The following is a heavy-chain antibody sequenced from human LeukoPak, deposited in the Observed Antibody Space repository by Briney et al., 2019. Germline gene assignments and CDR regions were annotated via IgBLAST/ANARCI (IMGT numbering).Heavy chain of an antibody. CDR1: GGTFSSYA. V-gene: IGHV1-69*13. CDR3: ARAGDFWSGRYFHY. D-gene: IGHD3-3*01. J-gene: IGHJ4*02. Sequence: SVKVCCKASGGTFSSYAISWVRQAPGQGLEWMGGIIPIFGTANYAQKFQGRVTITADESTSTAYMELSSLRSEDAAVYYCARAGDFWSGRYFHYWGQGTLVTVSS. CDR2: IIPIFGTA.